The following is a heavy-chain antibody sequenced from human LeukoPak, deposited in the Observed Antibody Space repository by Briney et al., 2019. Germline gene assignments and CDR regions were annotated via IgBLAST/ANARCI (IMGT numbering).Heavy chain of an antibody. J-gene: IGHJ4*02. CDR3: ARARWYSFDY. V-gene: IGHV3-48*04. CDR2: ISSSSSTI. CDR1: GFTFSSYS. D-gene: IGHD5-24*01. Sequence: GGSLRLSCAASGFTFSSYSMNWVRQAPGKGLEWVSYISSSSSTIYYADSVKGRFTISRDNAKNTLYLQMNSLRAEDTAVYYCARARWYSFDYWGPGTLVTVSS.